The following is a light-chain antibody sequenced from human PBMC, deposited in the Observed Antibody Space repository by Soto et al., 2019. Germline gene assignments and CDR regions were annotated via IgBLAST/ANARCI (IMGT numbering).Light chain of an antibody. CDR3: QQSFSGLT. J-gene: IGKJ4*01. CDR2: AAS. Sequence: DIQMIQSPSTLSGSLGDRVTISCRASQTISSWLAWYQQKPGKAPKLLIYAASSLQSGVPSRFSGSGSGTDFTLTINSLQPEDFATYYCQQSFSGLTFGRGTKVDIK. CDR1: QTISSW. V-gene: IGKV1-39*01.